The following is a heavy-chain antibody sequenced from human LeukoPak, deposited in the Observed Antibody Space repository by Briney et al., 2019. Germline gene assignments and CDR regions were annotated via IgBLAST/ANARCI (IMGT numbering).Heavy chain of an antibody. Sequence: SETLSLTCTVSGGSISSSSYYWGWIRQPPGKGLEWIGSIYYSGSTYYNPSLKSRATISVDTSKNQFSLKLSSVTAADTAVYYCVRTQDGKDAFDIWGQGTMVTVSS. J-gene: IGHJ3*02. CDR1: GGSISSSSYY. V-gene: IGHV4-39*01. CDR2: IYYSGST. D-gene: IGHD5-24*01. CDR3: VRTQDGKDAFDI.